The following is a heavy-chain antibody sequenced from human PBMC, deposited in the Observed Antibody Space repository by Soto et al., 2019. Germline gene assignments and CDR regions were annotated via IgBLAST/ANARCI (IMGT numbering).Heavy chain of an antibody. J-gene: IGHJ3*02. CDR2: INHSGST. Sequence: SETLSLTCAVYGGSFSGYYWSWIRQPPGKGLEWIGEINHSGSTNYNPSLKSRVTISVDTSKYQFSLKLSSVTAADTAVYYCASQLGRGAFDIWGQGTMVTVSS. CDR1: GGSFSGYY. V-gene: IGHV4-34*01. CDR3: ASQLGRGAFDI. D-gene: IGHD7-27*01.